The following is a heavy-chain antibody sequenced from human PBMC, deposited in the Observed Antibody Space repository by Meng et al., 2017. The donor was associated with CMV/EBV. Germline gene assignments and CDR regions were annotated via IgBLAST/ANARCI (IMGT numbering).Heavy chain of an antibody. Sequence: GSLRPSCTVSGYSISSGYYWGWIRQPPGKGLEWIGSIYHSGSTYYNPSLKSRVTISVDTSKNQFSLKLSSVTAADTAVYYCARGSRWFDPWGQGTLVTVSS. CDR1: GYSISSGYY. CDR2: IYHSGST. J-gene: IGHJ5*02. CDR3: ARGSRWFDP. V-gene: IGHV4-38-2*02.